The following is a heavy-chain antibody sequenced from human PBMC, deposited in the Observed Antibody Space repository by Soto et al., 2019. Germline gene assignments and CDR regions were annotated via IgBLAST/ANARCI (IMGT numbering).Heavy chain of an antibody. Sequence: QVQLVQSGAEVKKHGASVKVSCKASGYTFTSYYMHWVRQAPGQGLEWMGIINPSGGSTSYAQKFQGRVTMTRDTSKSTVDMELSSLRSEDTAVYYCARDHFIAEGGMDVWGQGTTVTVSS. V-gene: IGHV1-46*01. D-gene: IGHD3-3*02. CDR1: GYTFTSYY. CDR3: ARDHFIAEGGMDV. J-gene: IGHJ6*02. CDR2: INPSGGST.